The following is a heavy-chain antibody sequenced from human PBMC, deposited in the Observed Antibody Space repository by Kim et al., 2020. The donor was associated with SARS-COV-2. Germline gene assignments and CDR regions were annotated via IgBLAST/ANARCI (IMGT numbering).Heavy chain of an antibody. D-gene: IGHD4-4*01. V-gene: IGHV3-30*04. Sequence: GGSLRLSCAASGFTFSSYAMHWVRQAPGKGLEWVAVISFDGSNKYYADSVKGRFTISRDSSKNTVYLQMNSLRAEDTAVYYCARGGRATVVLRSYYWGQGTLVTVSS. CDR1: GFTFSSYA. CDR3: ARGGRATVVLRSYY. J-gene: IGHJ4*02. CDR2: ISFDGSNK.